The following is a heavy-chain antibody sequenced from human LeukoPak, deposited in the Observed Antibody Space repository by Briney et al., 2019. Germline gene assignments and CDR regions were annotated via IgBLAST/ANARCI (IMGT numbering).Heavy chain of an antibody. CDR1: GGSISSYY. V-gene: IGHV4-59*01. CDR3: ARESTTKGHFGS. J-gene: IGHJ4*02. D-gene: IGHD1-1*01. Sequence: PSETLSLTCTVPGGSISSYYWSWIRQPPGRGLEWVGYIYYTGSPNYTPFLKSRVSMSVDTSKNQFSLNLTSVTAADTAVYYCARESTTKGHFGSWGQGTLVTVSS. CDR2: IYYTGSP.